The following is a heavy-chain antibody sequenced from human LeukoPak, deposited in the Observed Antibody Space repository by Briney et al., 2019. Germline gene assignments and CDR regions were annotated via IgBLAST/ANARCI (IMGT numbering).Heavy chain of an antibody. CDR1: GFTFTRYW. V-gene: IGHV3-74*01. Sequence: GGSLTLSCAASGFTFTRYWMHWVRQAPEKGLEWVSRINTDGGDTTYADSVRGRFTISRDNAKNTLYLQMNSLRAEDTAVYYCTRPFYTSGLGWGQGTMVTVSS. CDR2: INTDGGDT. J-gene: IGHJ4*02. CDR3: TRPFYTSGLG. D-gene: IGHD6-19*01.